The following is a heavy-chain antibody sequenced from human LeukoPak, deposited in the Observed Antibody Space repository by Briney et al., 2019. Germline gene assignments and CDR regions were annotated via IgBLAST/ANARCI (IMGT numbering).Heavy chain of an antibody. V-gene: IGHV3-48*03. CDR3: ARGYSSGWYGGGCDY. CDR1: GFTFRSYD. CDR2: ISSSATSI. Sequence: GGSLRLSCVASGFTFRSYDMNWVRQAPGKGLEWVSFISSSATSIEYADSVKGRFTISRDNAINSLYLQMNSPRAEDTAVYYCARGYSSGWYGGGCDYWGQGTLVTVSS. D-gene: IGHD6-19*01. J-gene: IGHJ4*02.